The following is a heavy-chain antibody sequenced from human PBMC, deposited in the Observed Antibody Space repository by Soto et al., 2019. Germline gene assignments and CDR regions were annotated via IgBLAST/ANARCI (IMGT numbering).Heavy chain of an antibody. CDR3: ARDVITPVHQGADDALDV. D-gene: IGHD2-15*01. CDR1: GGSISSGNHC. Sequence: QVQLQEAGPGLVKPSQTLSLTCIVSGGSISSGNHCWSWIRQHPGKGPEWIGYIFDIGTAYYNSSLKRRVSIAVDPCKDQFSLSLCTLTASDTSMYCCARDVITPVHQGADDALDVWGQGTMVTVSS. J-gene: IGHJ3*01. CDR2: IFDIGTA. V-gene: IGHV4-30-4*01.